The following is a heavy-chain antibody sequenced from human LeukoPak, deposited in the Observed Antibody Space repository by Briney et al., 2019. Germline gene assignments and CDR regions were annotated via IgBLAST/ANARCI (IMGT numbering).Heavy chain of an antibody. CDR3: ARLWSGYNFDY. CDR1: GYSISSGFY. D-gene: IGHD5-24*01. CDR2: LYYTGSA. J-gene: IGHJ4*02. Sequence: SETLSLACGVSGYSISSGFYWGWIRQPPGKGLQWIGSLYYTGSAEYNPSLKSRLTMSMDKSKNQFSLKLNSVTAADTAVYYCARLWSGYNFDYWGQGTLVTVSS. V-gene: IGHV4-38-2*01.